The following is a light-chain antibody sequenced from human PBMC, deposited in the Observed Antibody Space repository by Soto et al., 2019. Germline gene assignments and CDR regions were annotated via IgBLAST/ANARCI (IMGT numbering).Light chain of an antibody. Sequence: QPVLTQSPSASASLGASVTLTCTLSSGHSSYAIAWHQQQPEKGPRYLMKLNSDGSHSKGDGIPDRFSGSSSGAERHLTISSLQSEDESEYYCQTWGTGIHVVFGGGTKVTVL. CDR2: LNSDGSH. CDR1: SGHSSYA. V-gene: IGLV4-69*01. CDR3: QTWGTGIHVV. J-gene: IGLJ2*01.